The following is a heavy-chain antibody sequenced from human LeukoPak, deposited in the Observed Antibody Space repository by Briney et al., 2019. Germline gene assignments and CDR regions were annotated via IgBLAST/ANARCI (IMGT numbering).Heavy chain of an antibody. Sequence: SETLSLTCTVSGGSISSYYWSWIRQPPGKGLEWIGYIYYSGSTNYNSSLKSRVTISVDTSKNQFSLKLSSVTAADTAVYYCARDHSRGGPYYYGMDVWGQGTTVTVSS. D-gene: IGHD3-16*01. V-gene: IGHV4-59*01. J-gene: IGHJ6*02. CDR1: GGSISSYY. CDR2: IYYSGST. CDR3: ARDHSRGGPYYYGMDV.